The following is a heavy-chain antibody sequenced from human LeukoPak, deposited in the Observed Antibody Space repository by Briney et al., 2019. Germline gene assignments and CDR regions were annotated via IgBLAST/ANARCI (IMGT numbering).Heavy chain of an antibody. D-gene: IGHD6-13*01. CDR1: GFTFSSYD. Sequence: GGSLRLSCAASGFTFSSYDMHWVRQTAGKGLEWVSGIGTTGDTHYPDSVKGRFTVSRENAKNSLYLQMNSLRAGDTAVYYCARGKRYSSSWFYNRFDPWGQGTLVTVSS. CDR3: ARGKRYSSSWFYNRFDP. V-gene: IGHV3-13*01. CDR2: IGTTGDT. J-gene: IGHJ5*02.